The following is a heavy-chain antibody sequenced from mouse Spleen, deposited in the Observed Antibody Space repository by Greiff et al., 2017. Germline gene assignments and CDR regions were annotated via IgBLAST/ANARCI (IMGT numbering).Heavy chain of an antibody. V-gene: IGHV1-42*01. CDR3: ARRGYGYSLDY. Sequence: EVQLQQSGPELVKPGASVKISCKASGYSFTGYYMNWVKQSPEKSLEWIGEINPSTGGTTYNQKFKAKATLTVDKSSSTAYMQLKSLTSEDSAVYYCARRGYGYSLDYWGQGTTLTVSS. CDR1: GYSFTGYY. J-gene: IGHJ2*01. D-gene: IGHD2-2*01. CDR2: INPSTGGT.